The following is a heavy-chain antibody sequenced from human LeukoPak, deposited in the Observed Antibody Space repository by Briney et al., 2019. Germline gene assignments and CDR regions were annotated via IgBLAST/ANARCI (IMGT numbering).Heavy chain of an antibody. CDR3: TKGFYDSGSSLSALDH. Sequence: GGSLRLSCAASGFTFSSYAMSWVRQAPGKGLEWVSGISVSGGTTHYADSVKGRFTISRDNSKHTLFLQMNSLRAEDTALYYCTKGFYDSGSSLSALDHWGQGTLVTVSS. D-gene: IGHD3-10*01. CDR2: ISVSGGTT. V-gene: IGHV3-23*01. J-gene: IGHJ4*02. CDR1: GFTFSSYA.